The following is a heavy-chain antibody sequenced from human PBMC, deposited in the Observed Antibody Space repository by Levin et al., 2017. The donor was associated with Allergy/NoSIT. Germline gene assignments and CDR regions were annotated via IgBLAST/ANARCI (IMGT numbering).Heavy chain of an antibody. J-gene: IGHJ4*02. D-gene: IGHD1-26*01. CDR1: GFTFTSSA. CDR2: IVVGSGNT. CDR3: AAATTQGGATPAMRGY. V-gene: IGHV1-58*01. Sequence: ASVKVSCKASGFTFTSSAVQWVRQARGQRLEWIGWIVVGSGNTNYAQKFQERVTITRDMSTSTAYMELSSLRSEDTAVYYCAAATTQGGATPAMRGYWGQGTLVTVSS.